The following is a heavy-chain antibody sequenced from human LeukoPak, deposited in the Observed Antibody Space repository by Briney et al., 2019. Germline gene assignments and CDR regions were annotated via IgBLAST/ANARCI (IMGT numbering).Heavy chain of an antibody. CDR2: IYYSGST. CDR3: ACGERITIFGVVR. CDR1: GGSISSSSYY. D-gene: IGHD3-3*01. V-gene: IGHV4-39*01. Sequence: SETLTLTRTVSGGSISSSSYYWGWIRQPPGKGLEWIGSIYYSGSTYYNPSLKSRVTISVDTSKNQFSLKLSSVTAADTAVYYCACGERITIFGVVRWGQGTLVTVSS. J-gene: IGHJ4*02.